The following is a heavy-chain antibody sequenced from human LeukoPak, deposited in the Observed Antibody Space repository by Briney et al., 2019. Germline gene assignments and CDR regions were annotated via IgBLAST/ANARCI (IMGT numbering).Heavy chain of an antibody. CDR1: GASIIGPKW. D-gene: IGHD6-19*01. CDR2: IFHSGST. Sequence: PSGTLSLTCTVSGASIIGPKWWNWVRLSPGKGMEWTGEIFHSGSTHYNPSLKSRVTISVDTSKNQFSLILTSVTDADTAVYYCATSSGWYRYDSWGQGTLVTVSS. CDR3: ATSSGWYRYDS. V-gene: IGHV4-4*02. J-gene: IGHJ4*02.